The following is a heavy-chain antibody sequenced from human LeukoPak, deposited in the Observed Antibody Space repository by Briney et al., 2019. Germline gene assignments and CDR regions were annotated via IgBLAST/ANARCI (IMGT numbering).Heavy chain of an antibody. CDR2: IFYSGST. D-gene: IGHD3-10*01. CDR1: GGSISSSSYY. CDR3: ARNRYYGSGRPPFDY. J-gene: IGHJ4*02. V-gene: IGHV4-39*01. Sequence: SETLSLTCTVSGGSISSSSYYWGWIRQPPGQGLEWIGSIFYSGSTYYNPSLKSRVTISVDTSKNQFSLKLSSVTAADTAVYYCARNRYYGSGRPPFDYWGQGTLVTVSS.